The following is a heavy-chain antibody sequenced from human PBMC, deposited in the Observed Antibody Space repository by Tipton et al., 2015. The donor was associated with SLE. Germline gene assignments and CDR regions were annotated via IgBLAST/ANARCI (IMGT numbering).Heavy chain of an antibody. CDR2: IYSGGST. CDR1: GFTVSSNY. J-gene: IGHJ3*02. Sequence: QLVQSGGGLIQPGGSLRLSCAASGFTVSSNYMRWDRQAPGKGLEWVSVIYSGGSTYYADSVKGRFTISRDNSKNTLYLQMNTLRAEDTAVYYCAKVLSYSGYDQAFDMWGQGTLVTVSS. CDR3: AKVLSYSGYDQAFDM. V-gene: IGHV3-53*01. D-gene: IGHD5-12*01.